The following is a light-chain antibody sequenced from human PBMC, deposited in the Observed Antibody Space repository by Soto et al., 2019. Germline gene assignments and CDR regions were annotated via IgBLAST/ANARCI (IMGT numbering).Light chain of an antibody. CDR1: HSISSS. Sequence: TQLTQSLCSLSRSVVDRVTLTFRASHSISSSLNCSQQNPGKAPKLLIYAASSLQSGVPSRFSGSVSGTDFTLTISSLQPEDFATYYCQQSYSTPRTFGQGTKVDIK. CDR2: AAS. V-gene: IGKV1-39*01. J-gene: IGKJ1*01. CDR3: QQSYSTPRT.